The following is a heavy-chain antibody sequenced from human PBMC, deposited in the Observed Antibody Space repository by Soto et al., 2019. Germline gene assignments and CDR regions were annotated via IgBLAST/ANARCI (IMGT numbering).Heavy chain of an antibody. CDR1: GFSHSTSGVG. D-gene: IGHD6-6*01. Sequence: QITLKESGPTLVKPTQTLTLTCTFSGFSHSTSGVGVGWIRQPPGKALEWLALIYWDDDKRYSSSLNSRLTITKDTSKNQVVLTMTNMDPVDTATYYCAHSRPPRLLDYWGQGTLVTVSS. J-gene: IGHJ4*02. CDR2: IYWDDDK. CDR3: AHSRPPRLLDY. V-gene: IGHV2-5*02.